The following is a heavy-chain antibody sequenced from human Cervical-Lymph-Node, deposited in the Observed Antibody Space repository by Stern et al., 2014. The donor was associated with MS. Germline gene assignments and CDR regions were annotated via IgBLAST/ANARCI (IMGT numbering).Heavy chain of an antibody. CDR1: GFAFSTYG. CDR2: IWSDGSNI. D-gene: IGHD6-19*01. Sequence: VQLVESGGGVVQPGRSLRLSCAASGFAFSTYGMHWVRQAPVTGLEWVAFIWSDGSNIYYADSVRGRFTISRDNSKNTLFLQMNSLRAEDTALYYCARDTLAGLDWGQGTLVTVSS. J-gene: IGHJ4*02. CDR3: ARDTLAGLD. V-gene: IGHV3-33*01.